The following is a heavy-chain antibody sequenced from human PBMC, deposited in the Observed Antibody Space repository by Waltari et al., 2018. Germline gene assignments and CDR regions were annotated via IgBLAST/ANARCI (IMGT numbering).Heavy chain of an antibody. V-gene: IGHV4-39*01. CDR2: MSYSGAT. Sequence: QLQLQESGPGLVKPSETLSLPCSVSAVSITSSRHFWGWIRQPPGQGLEWIGTMSYSGATYSSPSLMSRVTISRDTSKNQLSLKLGSVTAADTALYYCATYIGASLGTAAFDVWGQGTLVTVSS. J-gene: IGHJ3*01. D-gene: IGHD5-12*01. CDR1: AVSITSSRHF. CDR3: ATYIGASLGTAAFDV.